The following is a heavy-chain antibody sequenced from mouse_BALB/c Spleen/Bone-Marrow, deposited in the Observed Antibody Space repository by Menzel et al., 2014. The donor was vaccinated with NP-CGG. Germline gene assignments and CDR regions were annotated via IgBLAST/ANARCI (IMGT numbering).Heavy chain of an antibody. CDR3: ARYGGRYYAMDY. CDR1: GFNIKDTY. CDR2: IDPANGNT. J-gene: IGHJ4*01. V-gene: IGHV14-3*02. Sequence: VQLQQSGAELVKPGASVKSSCTASGFNIKDTYMHWVKQRPEQGLEWIGRIDPANGNTNYDPRFQGKANITADTSCNTASLQLNSLTSEDTAVYYCARYGGRYYAMDYWGQGTSVTVSS. D-gene: IGHD1-1*01.